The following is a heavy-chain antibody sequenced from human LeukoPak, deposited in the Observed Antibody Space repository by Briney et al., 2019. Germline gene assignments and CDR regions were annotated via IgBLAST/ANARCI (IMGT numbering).Heavy chain of an antibody. J-gene: IGHJ5*02. D-gene: IGHD6-6*01. Sequence: GGSLRLSCAASGFTFSSYAMAWVRQAPGKGLEWLSYISSSSKINYADSVKGRFTISRDNAKNSLYLQMNSLRDVDTAVYYCARSANPGVHDFDPWGQGTLVTVSS. CDR1: GFTFSSYA. CDR2: ISSSSKI. CDR3: ARSANPGVHDFDP. V-gene: IGHV3-48*02.